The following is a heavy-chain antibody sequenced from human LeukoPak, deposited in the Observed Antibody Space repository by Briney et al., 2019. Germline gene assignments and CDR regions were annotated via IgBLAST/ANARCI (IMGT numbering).Heavy chain of an antibody. CDR2: IKQDGSET. D-gene: IGHD2-8*01. J-gene: IGHJ4*02. CDR3: ARKGGTRGPLNY. Sequence: GGSLRLSCAASGFTLSNYWMSWVRQAPGKGLEWVANIKQDGSETYYVDSVKGRFTISRDNAKNSLFLQMNSLTAEDTAVYYCARKGGTRGPLNYWGQGALVTVSS. CDR1: GFTLSNYW. V-gene: IGHV3-7*01.